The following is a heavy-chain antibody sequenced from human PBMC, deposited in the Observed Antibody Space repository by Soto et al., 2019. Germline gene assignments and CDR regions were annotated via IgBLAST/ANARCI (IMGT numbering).Heavy chain of an antibody. CDR1: GYTFTGYY. V-gene: IGHV1-2*02. J-gene: IGHJ6*02. CDR2: INPNSGGT. D-gene: IGHD3-3*01. Sequence: GSLEGSCKASGYTFTGYYIHWVRQAPGQGVEWMGWINPNSGGTNYAQKFQGRVTMTRDTSISTAYMELSRLRSDDTAVYYCARESRRRNDGWSGYYYYGMDVWGQGTTVTVAS. CDR3: ARESRRRNDGWSGYYYYGMDV.